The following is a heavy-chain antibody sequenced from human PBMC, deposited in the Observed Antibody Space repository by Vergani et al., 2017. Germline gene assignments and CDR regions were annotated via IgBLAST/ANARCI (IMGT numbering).Heavy chain of an antibody. CDR1: GYTFTSYY. CDR2: INPSGGST. V-gene: IGHV1-46*01. CDR3: ARRDQQPYYGMDV. Sequence: QVQLVQSGAEVKKPGASVKVSCKASGYTFTSYYMHWVRQAPGQGLEWMGIINPSGGSTSYAQKFHGRVTMTRDTSTSTVYMELSSLGSEDTAVYYCARRDQQPYYGMDVWGQGTTVTVSS. D-gene: IGHD6-13*01. J-gene: IGHJ6*02.